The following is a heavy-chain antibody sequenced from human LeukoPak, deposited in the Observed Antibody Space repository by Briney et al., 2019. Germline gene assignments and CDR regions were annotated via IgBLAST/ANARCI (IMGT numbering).Heavy chain of an antibody. CDR3: ARGQGHIGATAWFDP. Sequence: SETLSLTCGVSGGSVSSGTYSWTWIRQPPGKGLEWIGFIYHSGTTYNNPSLRDRVTIAIDKSKNQFSLKLNSVTAADTAVYFCARGQGHIGATAWFDPWGQGTLVTVSS. CDR1: GGSVSSGTYS. J-gene: IGHJ5*02. CDR2: IYHSGTT. V-gene: IGHV4-30-2*01. D-gene: IGHD6-25*01.